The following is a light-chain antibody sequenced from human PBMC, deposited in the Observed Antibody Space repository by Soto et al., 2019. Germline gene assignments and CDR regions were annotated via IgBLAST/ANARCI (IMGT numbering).Light chain of an antibody. V-gene: IGLV2-14*01. CDR2: EVS. J-gene: IGLJ3*02. CDR3: SSYTSGSTLWV. CDR1: SSDIGGYNY. Sequence: QSALTQPASVSGSPGQSITISCTGTSSDIGGYNYVSWYQQYPGKAPKLMIYEVSNRPSGVSDRFSGSKSGYTASLTISGLQAEDEANYYCSSYTSGSTLWVFGGGTQLTV.